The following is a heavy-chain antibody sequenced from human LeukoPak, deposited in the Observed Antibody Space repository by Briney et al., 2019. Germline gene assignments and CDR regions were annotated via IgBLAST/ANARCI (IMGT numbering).Heavy chain of an antibody. CDR3: ARDPSAGSES. V-gene: IGHV3-7*01. Sequence: GGSLRLSCAASGFTFSGRWMSWVRQAPGKGLEWVANIKPDGSEKNYADSVKGRFTISRDNAKRSLYLQMNSLRVEDTAVYYCARDPSAGSESWGQGTLVTVSS. CDR1: GFTFSGRW. D-gene: IGHD6-25*01. J-gene: IGHJ4*02. CDR2: IKPDGSEK.